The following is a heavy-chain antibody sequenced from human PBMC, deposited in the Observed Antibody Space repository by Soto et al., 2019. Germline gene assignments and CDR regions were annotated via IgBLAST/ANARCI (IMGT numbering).Heavy chain of an antibody. CDR1: GFTFSSYA. CDR3: ARRIPFGYGMDV. D-gene: IGHD2-21*01. V-gene: IGHV3-64*01. Sequence: GGSLRLSCAASGFTFSSYAMHWVRQAPGKGLEYVSGITSNGGNTDYASSVKGRFTISRDNSKNTLYLQMGSLRAEDMAVYYCARRIPFGYGMDVWGQGTTITVSS. J-gene: IGHJ6*02. CDR2: ITSNGGNT.